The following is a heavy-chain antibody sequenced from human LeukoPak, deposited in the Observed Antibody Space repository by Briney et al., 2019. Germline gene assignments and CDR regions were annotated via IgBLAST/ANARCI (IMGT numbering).Heavy chain of an antibody. V-gene: IGHV1-46*01. D-gene: IGHD3-3*01. Sequence: ASVKASCKASGYTFTSCYMHWVRQAPGQGLEWMGLINPSGGSTTYAQKFQGRVTMTRDTPTSTVHMELSSLRSEDTAVYYCAIQKGTVFGDVSPLSKHFHHWGQGTLLTVSS. CDR3: AIQKGTVFGDVSPLSKHFHH. J-gene: IGHJ1*01. CDR1: GYTFTSCY. CDR2: INPSGGST.